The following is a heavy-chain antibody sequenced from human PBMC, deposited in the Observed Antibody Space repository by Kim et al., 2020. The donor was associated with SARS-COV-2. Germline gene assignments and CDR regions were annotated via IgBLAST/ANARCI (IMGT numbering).Heavy chain of an antibody. CDR1: GYTFTGYY. Sequence: ASVKVSCKASGYTFTGYYMHWVRQAPGQGLEWMGRINPNSGGTNYAQKFQGRVTMTRDTSISTAYMELSRLRSDDTAVYYCARDRGRVGARDAFDIWGQGTMVTVSS. CDR3: ARDRGRVGARDAFDI. J-gene: IGHJ3*02. V-gene: IGHV1-2*06. CDR2: INPNSGGT. D-gene: IGHD1-26*01.